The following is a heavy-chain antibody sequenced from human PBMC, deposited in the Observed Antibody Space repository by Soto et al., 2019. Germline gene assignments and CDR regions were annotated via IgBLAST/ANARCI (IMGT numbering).Heavy chain of an antibody. V-gene: IGHV3-23*01. Sequence: EVQLLESGGGLVQPGGSLRLSCAASGFTFSSYAMSWVRQAPGKGLEWVSAISGSGGSTYYADSVKGRFTISRDNSKNTLYLQMNSLRAEDTAVYYCAKDQTQDVLRFLENWFDPWGQGTLVTVSS. J-gene: IGHJ5*02. D-gene: IGHD3-3*01. CDR2: ISGSGGST. CDR3: AKDQTQDVLRFLENWFDP. CDR1: GFTFSSYA.